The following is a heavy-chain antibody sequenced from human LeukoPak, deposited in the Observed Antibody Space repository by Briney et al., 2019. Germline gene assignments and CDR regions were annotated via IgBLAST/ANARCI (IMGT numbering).Heavy chain of an antibody. Sequence: GASVKVSCKASGGTFSSYAISWVRQAPGQGLEWMGGIIPIFGTANYAQKFQGRVTITADESTSTAYMELSSLRSEDTAVYYCAREDSYYYGSGSYPFDYWGQGTLVTVSS. CDR2: IIPIFGTA. D-gene: IGHD3-10*01. CDR3: AREDSYYYGSGSYPFDY. J-gene: IGHJ4*02. CDR1: GGTFSSYA. V-gene: IGHV1-69*13.